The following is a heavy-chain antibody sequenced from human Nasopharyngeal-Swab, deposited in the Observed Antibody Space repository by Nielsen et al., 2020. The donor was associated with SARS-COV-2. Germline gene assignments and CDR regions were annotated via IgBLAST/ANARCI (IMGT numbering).Heavy chain of an antibody. CDR1: GYTFTTYF. Sequence: ASVKVSCKTSGYTFTTYFIYWVRQAPGHGLEWMGWSDPNTGNAHYAQRFQGRVTMTSDTSINTAYMELRRLRSDDTAVYYCARDDYGDYGYFGHWGQGTLVTVSS. CDR3: ARDDYGDYGYFGH. J-gene: IGHJ4*02. CDR2: SDPNTGNA. V-gene: IGHV1-2*02. D-gene: IGHD4-17*01.